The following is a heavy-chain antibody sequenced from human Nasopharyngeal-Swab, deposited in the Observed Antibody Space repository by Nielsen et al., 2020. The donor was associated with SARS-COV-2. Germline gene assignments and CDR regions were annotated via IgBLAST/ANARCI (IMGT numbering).Heavy chain of an antibody. CDR3: ARRVARAPRHEGDYYYGMDV. V-gene: IGHV4-39*01. J-gene: IGHJ6*02. CDR2: IYYSGST. D-gene: IGHD3-16*01. Sequence: PGKGLEWSGSIYYSGSTYYNSSLKSRVTISVDTSKNQFSLKLSSVTAADTAVYYCARRVARAPRHEGDYYYGMDVWGQGTTVTVSS.